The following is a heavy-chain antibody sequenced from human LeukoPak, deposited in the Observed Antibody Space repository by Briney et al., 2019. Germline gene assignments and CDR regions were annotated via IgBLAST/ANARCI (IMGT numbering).Heavy chain of an antibody. CDR2: LYTSRST. Sequence: SETLSLTCTVSGASISSNYWSWIRQPAGKGLEWIGRLYTSRSTNYNPSLRSRVTISVDKSKNQFSLKLSSVTAADTALYYCARDSGVATNLDYWGQGTLVTVSS. D-gene: IGHD5-24*01. CDR1: GASISSNY. J-gene: IGHJ4*02. CDR3: ARDSGVATNLDY. V-gene: IGHV4-4*07.